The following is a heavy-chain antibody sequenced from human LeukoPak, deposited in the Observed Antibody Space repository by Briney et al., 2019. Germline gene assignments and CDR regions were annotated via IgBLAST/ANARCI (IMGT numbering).Heavy chain of an antibody. CDR2: ISYDGSNK. CDR1: GFTFSSYG. D-gene: IGHD2-2*01. CDR3: ARAENQSWDIVVVPAALGAFDI. Sequence: TGGSLRLSCAASGFTFSSYGMHWVRQAPGKGLEWVAVISYDGSNKYYADSVKGRFTISRDNSKNTLYLQMNSLRAEDTAVYYCARAENQSWDIVVVPAALGAFDIWGQGTMVTVSS. J-gene: IGHJ3*02. V-gene: IGHV3-30*03.